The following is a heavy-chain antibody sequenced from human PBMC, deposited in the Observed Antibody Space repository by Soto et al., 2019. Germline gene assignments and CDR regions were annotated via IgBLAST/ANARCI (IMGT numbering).Heavy chain of an antibody. CDR2: ISYDGSNK. J-gene: IGHJ3*02. CDR1: GFTFSSYG. Sequence: QVQLVESGGGVVQPGRSLRLSCAASGFTFSSYGMHWVRQAPGKGLEWVAVISYDGSNKYYADSVKGRFTISRDNSKNTLYLQMNSLRAEDTAVYYCAKDFYWFTVRRTDAFDIWGQGTMVTVSS. CDR3: AKDFYWFTVRRTDAFDI. D-gene: IGHD3-9*01. V-gene: IGHV3-30*18.